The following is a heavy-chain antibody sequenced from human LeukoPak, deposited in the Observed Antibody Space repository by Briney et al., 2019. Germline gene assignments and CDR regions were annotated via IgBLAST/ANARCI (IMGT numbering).Heavy chain of an antibody. J-gene: IGHJ4*02. CDR1: GGSISTYY. D-gene: IGHD3-10*01. Sequence: SETLSLTCSVSGGSISTYYWSWIRQATGKGLEWIGYISNSGSTNYNPSLKSRITISVDTSKNQFSLRLGSVTAADTALYYCARLLYGSGGYYSGRKFYFDHWGQGSLVIVSS. CDR3: ARLLYGSGGYYSGRKFYFDH. V-gene: IGHV4-59*08. CDR2: ISNSGST.